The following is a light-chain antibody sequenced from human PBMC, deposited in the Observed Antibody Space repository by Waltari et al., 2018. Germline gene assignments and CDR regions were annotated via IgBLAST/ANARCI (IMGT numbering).Light chain of an antibody. CDR1: QSVTNS. CDR3: QQRSNWPRT. J-gene: IGKJ1*01. CDR2: SAF. V-gene: IGKV3-11*01. Sequence: EIVLTQSPDTLSLSPGERATPPCRASQSVTNSLAWYQQKPGQAPRLTTYSAFNRATGVXXXXXGSGSGTDFTXXXXXLEPEDFAVYYCQQRSNWPRTFGQGTKVEIK.